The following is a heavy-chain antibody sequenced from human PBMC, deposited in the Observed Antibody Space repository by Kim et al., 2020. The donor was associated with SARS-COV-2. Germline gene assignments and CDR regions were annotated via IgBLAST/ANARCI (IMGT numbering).Heavy chain of an antibody. CDR3: AEGPISSSWYGYFDY. J-gene: IGHJ4*02. Sequence: SETLSLTCTVSGGSISSYYWSWIRQPPGKGLEWIGYIYHSGSTNYNPSLKSRVTISVDTSKNQFSLKLSSVTAADTAVYYCAEGPISSSWYGYFDYWGQGTLVTVSS. CDR1: GGSISSYY. V-gene: IGHV4-59*08. D-gene: IGHD6-13*01. CDR2: IYHSGST.